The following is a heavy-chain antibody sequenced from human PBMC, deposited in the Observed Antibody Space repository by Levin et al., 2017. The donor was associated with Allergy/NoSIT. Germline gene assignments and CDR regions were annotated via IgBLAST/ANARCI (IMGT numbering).Heavy chain of an antibody. J-gene: IGHJ4*02. Sequence: PSETLSLTCTVSGGSVSSSSYYWGWIRQPPGKGLEWIGSIYYSGSTDYNPSLKRRVTISVDTSKNQFSLKLSSVTAADAAVYHCARVLRGSTYYYDSSGYYYFDYWGQGTLVTVSS. CDR2: IYYSGST. D-gene: IGHD3-22*01. CDR1: GGSVSSSSYY. V-gene: IGHV4-39*07. CDR3: ARVLRGSTYYYDSSGYYYFDY.